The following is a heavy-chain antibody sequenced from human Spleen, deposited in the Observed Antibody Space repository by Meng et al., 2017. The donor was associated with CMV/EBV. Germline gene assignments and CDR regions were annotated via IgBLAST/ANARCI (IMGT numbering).Heavy chain of an antibody. D-gene: IGHD2-2*01. Sequence: GESLKISCAASGFTFSSYSMNWVRQAPGKGLEWVSSISSSSSYIYYADSVKGRFTISRDNAKNSLYLQMNSLRAEDTAVYYCAGPVVPAAIDVWGQGTTVTVSS. V-gene: IGHV3-21*01. J-gene: IGHJ6*02. CDR3: AGPVVPAAIDV. CDR1: GFTFSSYS. CDR2: ISSSSSYI.